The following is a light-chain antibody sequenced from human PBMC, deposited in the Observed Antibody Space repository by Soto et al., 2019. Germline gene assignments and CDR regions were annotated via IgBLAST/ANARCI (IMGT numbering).Light chain of an antibody. CDR1: KLGNKY. CDR3: QAWDSSTGV. J-gene: IGLJ2*01. CDR2: QDS. Sequence: SCELTQPPSVSVSPGQTASITCSGDKLGNKYACWYQQKPGQSPVLVIYQDSKRHSGIPERFSGSNSGTTATLTISGTQAMDEADYYCQAWDSSTGVFGGGTKLTVL. V-gene: IGLV3-1*01.